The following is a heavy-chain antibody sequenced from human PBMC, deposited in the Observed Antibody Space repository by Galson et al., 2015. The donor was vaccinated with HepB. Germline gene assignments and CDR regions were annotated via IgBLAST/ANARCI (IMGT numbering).Heavy chain of an antibody. V-gene: IGHV4-59*08. CDR3: ARHGGGSSGYWD. J-gene: IGHJ4*02. Sequence: ETLSLTCTVSGDSISSYYWSWIRQPPGKGLEWIGYIYYSGSTNYNPSLKSRVTISVDTSKNQFSLKLSSVTAADTAVYYCARHGGGSSGYWDWGQGTLVTVSS. CDR1: GDSISSYY. D-gene: IGHD3-22*01. CDR2: IYYSGST.